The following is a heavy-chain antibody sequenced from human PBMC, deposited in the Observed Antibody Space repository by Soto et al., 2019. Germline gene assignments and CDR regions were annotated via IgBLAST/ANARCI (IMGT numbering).Heavy chain of an antibody. D-gene: IGHD3-10*02. J-gene: IGHJ3*02. CDR1: GFSLTTVGMG. Sequence: QITLKESGPTLVKPTQTITLTCTFSGFSLTTVGMGVGWIRQPPGKALDWLGIIYWDDDKRYSPSLNGRVTFIKDTSKNQVVLTMTNMDPVDTATYYCAHRNSSMFAFDIWGQGTLVTVSS. CDR3: AHRNSSMFAFDI. V-gene: IGHV2-5*02. CDR2: IYWDDDK.